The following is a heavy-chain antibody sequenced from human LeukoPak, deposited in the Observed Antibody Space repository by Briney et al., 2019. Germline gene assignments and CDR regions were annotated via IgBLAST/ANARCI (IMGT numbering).Heavy chain of an antibody. CDR2: ISTDGYTT. Sequence: GGSLRLSCAASGLAFSAYKMHWVRQAPRKGLEWVSRISTDGYTTDYADFVQGRFTASRDNTKNTWSLEMNSLRAEDTAVYYCVVGGSPGYWGQGTLVTVSS. CDR1: GLAFSAYK. J-gene: IGHJ4*02. CDR3: VVGGSPGY. D-gene: IGHD2-15*01. V-gene: IGHV3-74*01.